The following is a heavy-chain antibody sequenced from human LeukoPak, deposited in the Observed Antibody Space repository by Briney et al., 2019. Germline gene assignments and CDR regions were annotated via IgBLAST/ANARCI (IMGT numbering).Heavy chain of an antibody. V-gene: IGHV3-21*01. CDR2: ISSSSSYI. Sequence: GGSLRLSCAASGFTFSSYSMNWVRQAPGKGLEWVSSISSSSSYIYYADSVEGRFTISRDNAKNSLYLQMNSLRAEDTAVYYCARAPPGYYFDYWGQGTLVTVSS. CDR1: GFTFSSYS. D-gene: IGHD3-10*01. CDR3: ARAPPGYYFDY. J-gene: IGHJ4*02.